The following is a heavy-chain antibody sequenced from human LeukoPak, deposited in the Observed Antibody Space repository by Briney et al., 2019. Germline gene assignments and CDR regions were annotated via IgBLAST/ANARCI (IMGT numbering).Heavy chain of an antibody. CDR2: IYPGDSYT. CDR3: ARHSPPXGQTPNHVYYYYGMDV. CDR1: GYSFTSYW. Sequence: GESLKISCKGSGYSFTSYWIGWVRQMPGKGLEWMGLIYPGDSYTRYSPSFQGQVTISADKSISTAYLQGSSLKASDTAMYYCARHSPPXGQTPNHVYYYYGMDVWGQGTTVTVSS. J-gene: IGHJ6*02. V-gene: IGHV5-51*01.